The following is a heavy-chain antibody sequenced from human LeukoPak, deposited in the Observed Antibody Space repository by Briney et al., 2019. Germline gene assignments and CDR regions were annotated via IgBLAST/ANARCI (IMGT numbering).Heavy chain of an antibody. CDR3: AKPGIAAAGGPKYYYYGMDV. J-gene: IGHJ6*02. V-gene: IGHV3-23*01. CDR1: GFTFSSYA. Sequence: PGGSLRLSCAASGFTFSSYAMSWVRQAPGKGLEWVSAISGSGGSTYYADSVKGRFTISRDSSKNTLYLQMNSLRAEDTAVYYCAKPGIAAAGGPKYYYYGMDVWGQGTTVTVSS. D-gene: IGHD6-13*01. CDR2: ISGSGGST.